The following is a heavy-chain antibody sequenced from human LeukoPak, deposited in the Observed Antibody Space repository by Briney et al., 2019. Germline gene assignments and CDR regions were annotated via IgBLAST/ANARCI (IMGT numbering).Heavy chain of an antibody. CDR2: IRSKAYGGTT. J-gene: IGHJ6*04. Sequence: GGSLRLSCTASGFTFCDYAMSWVRQAPGKGLEWVGFIRSKAYGGTTEYAASVKGRFTISRDDSKSIAYLQMNSLKTEDTAVYYCTRDIVVVPAAIYYYYYYGMDVWGKGTTVTVSS. CDR1: GFTFCDYA. D-gene: IGHD2-2*01. CDR3: TRDIVVVPAAIYYYYYYGMDV. V-gene: IGHV3-49*04.